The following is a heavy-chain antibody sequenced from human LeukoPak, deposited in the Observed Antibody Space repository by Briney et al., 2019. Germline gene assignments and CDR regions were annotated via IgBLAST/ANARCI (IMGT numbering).Heavy chain of an antibody. CDR3: AKDSDSSGNLLGYFDY. J-gene: IGHJ4*02. CDR1: GFTFSSYG. V-gene: IGHV3-23*01. CDR2: ISGSGGRT. D-gene: IGHD3-22*01. Sequence: GGSLRLSCAASGFTFSSYGMRWVRQAPGKGLEWVSGISGSGGRTYYGDSVKGRFTISRDNSKNTLYLQMNSLRAEDTAVYYCAKDSDSSGNLLGYFDYWGQGTLVTVSS.